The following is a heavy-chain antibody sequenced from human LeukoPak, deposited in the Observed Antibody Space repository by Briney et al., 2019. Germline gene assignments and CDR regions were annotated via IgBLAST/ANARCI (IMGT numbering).Heavy chain of an antibody. D-gene: IGHD6-13*01. CDR3: ARYIAAAGVDY. Sequence: PSETLSLTCAVYGGSFSGYYWSWIRQPPGKGLEWIGEINHSGSTNYNPSHKSRVTISVNRSKNQFPLKLSSVTAADAAVYYCARYIAAAGVDYWGQGTLVTVS. V-gene: IGHV4-34*01. CDR2: INHSGST. J-gene: IGHJ4*02. CDR1: GGSFSGYY.